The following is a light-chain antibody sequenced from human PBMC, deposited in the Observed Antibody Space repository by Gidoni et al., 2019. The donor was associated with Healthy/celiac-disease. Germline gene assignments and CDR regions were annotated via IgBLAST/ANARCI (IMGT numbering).Light chain of an antibody. CDR2: GKN. J-gene: IGLJ2*01. CDR3: NSRDSSGNHVV. V-gene: IGLV3-19*01. CDR1: SLRSYY. Sequence: SAELTQDPAVSVALGQTVRITCQGDSLRSYYASWYQQKPGQAPVLVIYGKNNRPSGIPDRFSGSGSGNTASLTLAGAQAEDEADYYCNSRDSSGNHVVFGGGTKLTVL.